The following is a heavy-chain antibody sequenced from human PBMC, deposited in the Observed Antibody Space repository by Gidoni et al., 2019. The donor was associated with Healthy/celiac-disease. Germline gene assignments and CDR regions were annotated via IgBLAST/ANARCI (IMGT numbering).Heavy chain of an antibody. CDR1: SSYA. D-gene: IGHD6-6*01. J-gene: IGHJ6*02. V-gene: IGHV3-30*04. CDR3: SREGGEAARFYYYYGMDV. CDR2: ISYDGSNK. Sequence: SSYAMHWVRQAPGKGLEWVAVISYDGSNKYYADSVKGRFTISRDNSKNTLYLQMNSLSAEDTDVYYCSREGGEAARFYYYYGMDVWGQGTTVTGSS.